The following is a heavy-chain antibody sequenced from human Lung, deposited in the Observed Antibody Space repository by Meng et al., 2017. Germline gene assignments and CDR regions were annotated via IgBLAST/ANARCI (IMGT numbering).Heavy chain of an antibody. J-gene: IGHJ4*02. CDR3: SMSQQWLDS. CDR1: GDSVSSNSAA. V-gene: IGHV6-1*01. Sequence: QVHLQQSGPGRVKPSQTLSIPCAISGDSVSSNSAAWNWIRQSPSRGLEWLGRTYYRSKWYNGYAVSVRSRITINPDTSKNQFSLQLNSVTPEDTAVYYCSMSQQWLDSWGQGTLVTVSS. CDR2: TYYRSKWYN. D-gene: IGHD6-19*01.